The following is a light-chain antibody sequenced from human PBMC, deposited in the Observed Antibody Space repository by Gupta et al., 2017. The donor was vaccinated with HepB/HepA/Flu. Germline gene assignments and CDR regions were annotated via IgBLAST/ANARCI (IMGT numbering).Light chain of an antibody. CDR3: MQALQTPYT. CDR1: QSLLHSNGYNY. CDR2: LGS. V-gene: IGKV2-28*01. J-gene: IGKJ2*01. Sequence: IVLTQSQLSLPVTPGEPASISCRSSQSLLHSNGYNYLDWYLQKPGQSPQLLIYLGSNRASGVPDRFSGSGSGTDFTLKISRVEAEDVGVYYCMQALQTPYTFGQGTKVEIK.